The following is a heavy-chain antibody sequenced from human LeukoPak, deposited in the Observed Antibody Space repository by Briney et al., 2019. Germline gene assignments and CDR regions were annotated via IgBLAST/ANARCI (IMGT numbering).Heavy chain of an antibody. CDR2: INPNSGGT. Sequence: GASVKVSCKASGYTFTGYYMHWVRQAPGQGLEWMGWINPNSGGTNYAQKFQGRVTMTRDTSISTAHMELSRLRSDDTAVYYCARGGYCSGGSCYAYYWFDPWGQGTLVTVSS. CDR3: ARGGYCSGGSCYAYYWFDP. D-gene: IGHD2-15*01. CDR1: GYTFTGYY. J-gene: IGHJ5*02. V-gene: IGHV1-2*02.